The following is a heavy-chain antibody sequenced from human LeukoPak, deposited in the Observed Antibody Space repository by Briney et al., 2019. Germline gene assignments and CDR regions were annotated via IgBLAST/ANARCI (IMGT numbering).Heavy chain of an antibody. J-gene: IGHJ4*02. D-gene: IGHD3-16*02. V-gene: IGHV4-39*07. CDR3: ARSPYDYVWGSYRYTEGYYFDY. Sequence: PSETLSLTCTVSGGSISSSIYFWVWIRQPPGKGLEWIGSIYYSGSTYYNPSLKSRVTISVDTPKNQFSLKLSSVTAADTAVYYCARSPYDYVWGSYRYTEGYYFDYWGQGTLITVSS. CDR1: GGSISSSIYF. CDR2: IYYSGST.